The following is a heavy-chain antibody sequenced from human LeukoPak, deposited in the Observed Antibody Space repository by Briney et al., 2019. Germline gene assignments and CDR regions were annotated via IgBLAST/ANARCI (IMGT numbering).Heavy chain of an antibody. CDR2: ISSGSSTI. CDR3: ARQLPHDY. D-gene: IGHD2-2*01. J-gene: IGHJ4*02. V-gene: IGHV3-48*01. CDR1: GFTFSSYS. Sequence: GGSLRLSCAASGFTFSSYSMNWVRQAPGKGLEWVSYISSGSSTIYYADSVKGRFTISRDNAKNSLYLQMNSLRAEDTAVYYCARQLPHDYWGQGTLVTVSS.